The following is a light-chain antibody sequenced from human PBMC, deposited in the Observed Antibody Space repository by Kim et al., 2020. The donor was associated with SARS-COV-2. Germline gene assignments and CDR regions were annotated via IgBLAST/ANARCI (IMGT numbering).Light chain of an antibody. V-gene: IGLV2-14*03. J-gene: IGLJ2*01. Sequence: GQSITISCTGTSSDVGGYNYGSWYQQHPGKAPKLVIYDVIHRPSVISNRFSGSKSGNTASLTISGLQAEDEADYYCSSYTSIATRIFGGGTKVTVL. CDR3: SSYTSIATRI. CDR2: DVI. CDR1: SSDVGGYNY.